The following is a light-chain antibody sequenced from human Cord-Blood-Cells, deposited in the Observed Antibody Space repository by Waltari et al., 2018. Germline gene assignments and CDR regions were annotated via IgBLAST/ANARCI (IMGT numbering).Light chain of an antibody. CDR2: GAS. Sequence: EIVLTQSPGTLSLSPGERATLSCRASPSVSSSYLAWYQQKPGQAPRLLSYGASSRATGIQDRFSGSGSGTDFTLTSSRLEPEDFAGYYCQQYGSSPRTFGQGTKLEIK. V-gene: IGKV3-20*01. CDR3: QQYGSSPRT. J-gene: IGKJ2*01. CDR1: PSVSSSY.